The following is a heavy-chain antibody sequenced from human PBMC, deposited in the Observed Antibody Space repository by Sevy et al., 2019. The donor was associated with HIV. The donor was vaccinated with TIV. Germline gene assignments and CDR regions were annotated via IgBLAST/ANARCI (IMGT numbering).Heavy chain of an antibody. CDR1: GYSFTNFD. CDR2: MNPNNGNT. Sequence: ASVKVSCKAAGYSFTNFDINWVRQATGQGLEWMGWMNPNNGNTHYAQKFQGRVTMTRSSSANTAYMERSSLTSEDTAISYCARARLDYDFWSGSYFSRAPWGYKYYAMDVWGQGTTVTVSS. J-gene: IGHJ6*02. V-gene: IGHV1-8*01. CDR3: ARARLDYDFWSGSYFSRAPWGYKYYAMDV. D-gene: IGHD3-3*01.